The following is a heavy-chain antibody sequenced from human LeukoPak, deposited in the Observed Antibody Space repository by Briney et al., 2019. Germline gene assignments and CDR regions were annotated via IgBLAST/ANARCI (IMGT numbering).Heavy chain of an antibody. CDR1: GFTVSSNY. J-gene: IGHJ4*02. D-gene: IGHD3-3*01. Sequence: GGSLRLSCAASGFTVSSNYMSWVRQAPGKGLEWVSVIYSGGSTYYADSVKGRFTISRDNSKNTLYLQMNSLRAEDTAVYYCASDFWSGYYVGYWGQGTLVTVSS. V-gene: IGHV3-66*01. CDR2: IYSGGST. CDR3: ASDFWSGYYVGY.